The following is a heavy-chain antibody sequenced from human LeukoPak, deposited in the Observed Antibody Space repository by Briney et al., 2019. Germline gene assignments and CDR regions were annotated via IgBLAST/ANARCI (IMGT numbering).Heavy chain of an antibody. CDR2: ISRAGDRT. CDR3: ARGESFAFDV. J-gene: IGHJ3*01. CDR1: GFVFSTYD. V-gene: IGHV3-23*01. Sequence: GGSLRLSCAGSGFVFSTYDMSWVRQAPGKGLEWVSSISRAGDRTYYEDSVKGRFTISRDNSRNTMFLQMNSLRAEDTAVYYCARGESFAFDVWGQGTMVTVSS.